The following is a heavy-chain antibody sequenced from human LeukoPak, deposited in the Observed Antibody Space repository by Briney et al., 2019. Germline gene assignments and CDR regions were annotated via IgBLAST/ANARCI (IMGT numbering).Heavy chain of an antibody. CDR3: ARVGEKEYSSSVGAFDI. Sequence: SETLSLTCTVSGGSISSGDYYWSWIRQPPGKGLEWIGYIYYSGSTYYNPSLKSRVTISVDTSKNQFSLKLSSVTAADTAVYYCARVGEKEYSSSVGAFDIWGQGIMVTVSS. J-gene: IGHJ3*02. CDR1: GGSISSGDYY. CDR2: IYYSGST. V-gene: IGHV4-30-4*08. D-gene: IGHD6-6*01.